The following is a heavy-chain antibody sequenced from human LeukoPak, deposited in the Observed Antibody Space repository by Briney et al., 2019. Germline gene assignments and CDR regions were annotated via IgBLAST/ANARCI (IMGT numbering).Heavy chain of an antibody. Sequence: GASVKVSCKASGGTFSSYAISWVRQAPGQGLEWMGRIIPIFGTANYAQKFQGRVTITTDESTSTAYMELSSLRSEDTAVYYCAREVGARFGELLYGAFDIWGQGTMATVSS. D-gene: IGHD3-10*01. J-gene: IGHJ3*02. CDR3: AREVGARFGELLYGAFDI. CDR2: IIPIFGTA. V-gene: IGHV1-69*05. CDR1: GGTFSSYA.